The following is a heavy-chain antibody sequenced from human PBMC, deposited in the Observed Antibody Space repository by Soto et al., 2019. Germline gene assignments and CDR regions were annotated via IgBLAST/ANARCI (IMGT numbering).Heavy chain of an antibody. V-gene: IGHV3-11*01. CDR2: ISSSGSTI. Sequence: GGSLRLSCAASGFTFSDYYMSWIRQAPGKGLEWVSYISSSGSTIYYADSVKGRFTISRDNAKNSLYLQMNSLRAEDTAVYYCARERVDIPMVTHHYYYGMDVWGQGTTVTVSS. D-gene: IGHD5-18*01. CDR3: ARERVDIPMVTHHYYYGMDV. J-gene: IGHJ6*02. CDR1: GFTFSDYY.